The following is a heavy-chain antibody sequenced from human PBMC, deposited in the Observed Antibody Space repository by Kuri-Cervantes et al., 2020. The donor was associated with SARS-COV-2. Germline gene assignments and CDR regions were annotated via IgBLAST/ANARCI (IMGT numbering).Heavy chain of an antibody. D-gene: IGHD3-22*01. J-gene: IGHJ3*02. CDR2: IYHSGST. CDR3: ALGTDYYDSSGYYLSGAFDI. V-gene: IGHV4-38-2*01. Sequence: PCAVSGYSISSGYYWGWIRQPPGKGLEWIGSIYHSGSTYYNPSLKSRVTISVDTSKNQFSLKLSSVTAADTAVYYCALGTDYYDSSGYYLSGAFDIWGQGTMVTVSS. CDR1: GYSISSGYY.